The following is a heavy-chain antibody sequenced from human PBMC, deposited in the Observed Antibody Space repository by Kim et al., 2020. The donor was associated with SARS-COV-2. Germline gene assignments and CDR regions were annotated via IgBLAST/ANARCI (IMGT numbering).Heavy chain of an antibody. CDR1: GGSFSGYY. D-gene: IGHD3-10*01. CDR3: ARGPRGIERFGEYPEVGFDP. CDR2: INHSGST. Sequence: SETLSLTCAVYGGSFSGYYWSWIRQPPGKGLEWIGEINHSGSTNYNPSLKSRVTISVDTSKNQFSLKLSSVTAADTAVYYCARGPRGIERFGEYPEVGFDPWGQGTLVTVSS. V-gene: IGHV4-34*01. J-gene: IGHJ5*02.